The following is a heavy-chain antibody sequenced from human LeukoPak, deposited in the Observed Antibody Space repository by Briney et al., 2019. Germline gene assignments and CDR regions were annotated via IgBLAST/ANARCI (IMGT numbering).Heavy chain of an antibody. CDR2: IYYTGGT. J-gene: IGHJ5*02. D-gene: IGHD1-26*01. CDR1: SGSISGYY. V-gene: IGHV4-59*01. Sequence: KPWESLSLTCTVSSGSISGYYWSWIRQPPGEGLEWLGYIYYTGGTNYSPSLKSRVAMSVDTSKNQFSLSLDSLTAAVTAAYYRGRGPAGPLYSLDSWGQGPLVTVSS. CDR3: GRGPAGPLYSLDS.